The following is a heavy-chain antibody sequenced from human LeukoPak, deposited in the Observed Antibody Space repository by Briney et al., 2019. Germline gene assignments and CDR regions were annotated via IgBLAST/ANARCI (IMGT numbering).Heavy chain of an antibody. CDR2: IYHSGSP. J-gene: IGHJ4*02. D-gene: IGHD1-1*01. CDR1: GFTISTYW. V-gene: IGHV4-4*02. CDR3: ARVNINNWHSCDY. Sequence: GSLRLSCTASGFTISTYWMSWVRQPPGKGLEWIGEIYHSGSPNYNPSLKSRVTISVDKSRNHFSLNLSSVTAADTAVYYCARVNINNWHSCDYWGQGTLVTVSS.